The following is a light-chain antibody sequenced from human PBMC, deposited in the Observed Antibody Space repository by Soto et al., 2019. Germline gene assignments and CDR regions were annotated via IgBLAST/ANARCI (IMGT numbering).Light chain of an antibody. V-gene: IGLV2-8*01. CDR3: GSYAVSNSVV. CDR1: SSDVGDYNY. CDR2: EVF. J-gene: IGLJ2*01. Sequence: QSALTQPPSASGSPGQSVTISCTGTSSDVGDYNYVSWYQQHPGKASKLMISEVFKRPSGVPDRFSGSKSGNTASLTVSGLQAEDEADYYCGSYAVSNSVVFGGGTKLTVL.